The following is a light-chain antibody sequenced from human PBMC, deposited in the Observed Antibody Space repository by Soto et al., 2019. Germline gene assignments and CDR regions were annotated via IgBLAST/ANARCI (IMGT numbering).Light chain of an antibody. Sequence: QSVLTQPPSVSGAPGERVTISCTGSSSDIGAGYRVRWYQQVPGTAPKLLIYDNTNRPSGVSVRFSGSKSGTSASLAISGLQAEDEADYYCSSYTSGNTLVVFGGGTKLTVL. J-gene: IGLJ2*01. CDR3: SSYTSGNTLVV. V-gene: IGLV1-40*01. CDR1: SSDIGAGYR. CDR2: DNT.